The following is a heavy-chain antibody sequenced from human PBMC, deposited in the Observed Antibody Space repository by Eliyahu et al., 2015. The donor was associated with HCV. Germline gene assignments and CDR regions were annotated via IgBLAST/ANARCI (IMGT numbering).Heavy chain of an antibody. J-gene: IGHJ4*02. Sequence: EVQLLESGGGLVQPGGSLRLSCAASGFTFSSYAMSWVRQAPGKGLEWVSAISGSAGSTYYADSVKGRFTISRDNSKNTLYLQMNSLRVEDTAVFYCAKGTGDVYNYGFDYWGQGTLVTVSS. D-gene: IGHD5-24*01. CDR3: AKGTGDVYNYGFDY. CDR2: ISGSAGST. V-gene: IGHV3-23*01. CDR1: GFTFSSYA.